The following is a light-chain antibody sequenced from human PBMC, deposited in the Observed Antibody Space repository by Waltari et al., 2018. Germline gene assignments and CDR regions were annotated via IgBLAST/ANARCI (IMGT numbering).Light chain of an antibody. J-gene: IGKJ1*01. Sequence: IVMTQSPDSLAVSLGERATFNCKSSQTVLYSSNNKNYLSWYQQKPGQPPKLLIYWASTRQAGVPDRFSGSGSGTDFTLTISSLQTEDVAVYYCQQDYSTPWTFGQGTKVEIK. V-gene: IGKV4-1*01. CDR2: WAS. CDR1: QTVLYSSNNKNY. CDR3: QQDYSTPWT.